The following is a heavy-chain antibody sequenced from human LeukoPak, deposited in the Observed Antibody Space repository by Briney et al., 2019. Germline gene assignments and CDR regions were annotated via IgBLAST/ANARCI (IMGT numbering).Heavy chain of an antibody. J-gene: IGHJ6*02. V-gene: IGHV3-21*01. CDR1: GFTFSSYS. Sequence: GGSLTLSCAASGFTFSSYSMNWVRQAPGKGLEWVSSISSSSSYIYYADSVKGRFTISRDNAKNSLYLQMNSLRAEDTAVYYCAREVAVATSSYYYYYYGMDVWGQGTTVTASS. D-gene: IGHD5-12*01. CDR2: ISSSSSYI. CDR3: AREVAVATSSYYYYYYGMDV.